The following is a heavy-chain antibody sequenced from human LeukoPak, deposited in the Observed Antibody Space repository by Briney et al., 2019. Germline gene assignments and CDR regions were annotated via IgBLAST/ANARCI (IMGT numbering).Heavy chain of an antibody. CDR1: GGTFSSYA. V-gene: IGHV1-8*02. CDR3: ARGAYSSGWTDY. D-gene: IGHD6-19*01. CDR2: MNPNSGNT. J-gene: IGHJ4*02. Sequence: ASVKVSCKASGGTFSSYAISWVRQATGQGLEWMGWMNPNSGNTGYAQKFQGRVTMTRNTPISTAYMELSSLRSGDTAVYYCARGAYSSGWTDYWGQGTLVTVSS.